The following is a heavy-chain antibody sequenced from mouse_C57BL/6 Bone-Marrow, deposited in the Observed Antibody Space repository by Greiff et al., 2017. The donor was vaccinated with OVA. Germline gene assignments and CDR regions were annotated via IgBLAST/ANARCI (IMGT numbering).Heavy chain of an antibody. D-gene: IGHD2-5*01. J-gene: IGHJ4*01. V-gene: IGHV15-2*01. CDR1: DSEVFPIAY. CDR2: ILPSIGRT. CDR3: ARRGPSNYLGYYAMDY. Sequence: QVQLQQSGSELRSPGSSVKLSCKDFDSEVFPIAYMSWVRQKPGHGFEWIGGILPSIGRTIYGEKFEDKATLDADTLSNTAYLELNSLTSEDSAIYYCARRGPSNYLGYYAMDYWGQGTSVTVSS.